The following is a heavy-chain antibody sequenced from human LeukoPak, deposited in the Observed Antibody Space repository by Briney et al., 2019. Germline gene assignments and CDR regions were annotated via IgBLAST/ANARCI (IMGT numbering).Heavy chain of an antibody. V-gene: IGHV3-33*01. D-gene: IGHD3-22*01. CDR1: GFTFSSYG. Sequence: GGSLRLSCAASGFTFSSYGMHWVRQAPGKGLEWVAVIWYDGSNKYYADSVKGRFTISRDNSRNTLYLQMNSLRAEDTAVYYCARVRDYYDSSGYVGYYFDYWGQGTLVTVSS. CDR2: IWYDGSNK. J-gene: IGHJ4*02. CDR3: ARVRDYYDSSGYVGYYFDY.